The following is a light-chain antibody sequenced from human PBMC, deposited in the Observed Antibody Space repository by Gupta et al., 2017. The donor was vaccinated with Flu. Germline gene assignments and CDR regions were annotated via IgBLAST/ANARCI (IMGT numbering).Light chain of an antibody. Sequence: PSVSVSPGQTASIPCSGDKLGDIYVSWYQQKPGQSPVLVIYQDTQRPSGIPERFSGSNSGHTATLTISGTQALDEADYYCQAWDSGTCGFGGGTKLTVL. CDR2: QDT. V-gene: IGLV3-1*01. CDR1: KLGDIY. J-gene: IGLJ2*01. CDR3: QAWDSGTCG.